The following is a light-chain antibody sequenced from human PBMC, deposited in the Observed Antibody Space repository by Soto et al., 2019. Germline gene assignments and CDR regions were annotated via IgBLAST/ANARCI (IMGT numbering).Light chain of an antibody. CDR3: HQYDSFLYT. CDR2: GAS. CDR1: QSVRSNY. J-gene: IGKJ2*01. V-gene: IGKV3-20*01. Sequence: EIVLTQSPGTLSLSPGERATLSCRASQSVRSNYLSWYQQKPGQAPRLLLYGASSRATGIPDRFSGSGSGTDFTLTISRLEPEDFAVYYCHQYDSFLYTFGQGTKLEI.